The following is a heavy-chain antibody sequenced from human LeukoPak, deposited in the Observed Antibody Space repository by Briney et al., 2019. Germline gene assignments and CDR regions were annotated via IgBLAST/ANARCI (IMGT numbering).Heavy chain of an antibody. CDR1: GDSFIGNY. V-gene: IGHV1-18*04. D-gene: IGHD1-26*01. CDR2: ISAYSGNT. J-gene: IGHJ5*02. CDR3: ASATYVSAPGYHWFDP. Sequence: GASVQGSCKASGDSFIGNYMHWGRQAPGQGREWMGWISAYSGNTNYAQKLQGSVTMTTDTSTSTAYMELRSTRSHHTAVHYCASATYVSAPGYHWFDPWGQGTLVTVSS.